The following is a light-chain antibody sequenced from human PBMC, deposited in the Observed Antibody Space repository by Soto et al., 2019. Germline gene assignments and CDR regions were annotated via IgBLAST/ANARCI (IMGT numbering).Light chain of an antibody. Sequence: QSALTQPRSVSGSPGQSVTISCTGTSSDVGGYNYVSWYQQYPGKAPQLIIYDVSKRPSGVPDRFSGSKSGNTASLTISGLQAEDEADYYCCSYAGTYTLWVFGGGTKLTDL. J-gene: IGLJ3*02. CDR3: CSYAGTYTLWV. V-gene: IGLV2-11*01. CDR1: SSDVGGYNY. CDR2: DVS.